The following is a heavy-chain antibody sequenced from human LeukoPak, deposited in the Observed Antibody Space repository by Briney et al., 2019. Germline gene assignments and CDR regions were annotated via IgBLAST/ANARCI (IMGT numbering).Heavy chain of an antibody. CDR1: GYTLTELS. J-gene: IGHJ4*02. D-gene: IGHD5-12*01. V-gene: IGHV1-24*01. Sequence: ASVKVSCKVSGYTLTELSMHWVRQAPGKGLEWMGGFDPEDGETIYAQKFQVRVTMTDTAYMELSSLRSEDTAVSYCATPVRYSGYDAESRGYYFDYWGQGTLVTVSS. CDR3: ATPVRYSGYDAESRGYYFDY. CDR2: FDPEDGET.